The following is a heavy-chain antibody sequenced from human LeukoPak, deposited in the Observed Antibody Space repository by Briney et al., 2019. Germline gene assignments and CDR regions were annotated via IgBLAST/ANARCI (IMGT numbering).Heavy chain of an antibody. CDR1: GGTFSSYA. V-gene: IGHV1-69*04. J-gene: IGHJ4*02. D-gene: IGHD3-9*01. CDR3: AREYYDILTGYYRAPTASFLLY. CDR2: IIPILGIA. Sequence: ASVKVSCKASGGTFSSYAISWVRQAPGQGLEWMGRIIPILGIANYAQKFQGRVTITADKSTSTAYMELSSLRSEDTAVYYCAREYYDILTGYYRAPTASFLLYWGQGTLVTVSS.